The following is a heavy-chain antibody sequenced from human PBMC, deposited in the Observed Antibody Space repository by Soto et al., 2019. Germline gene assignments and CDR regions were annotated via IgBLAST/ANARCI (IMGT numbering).Heavy chain of an antibody. CDR3: ARIEDILTGPDY. CDR1: GGTFSSYA. Sequence: ASVKVSCKASGGTFSSYAISWVRQAPGQGLEWMGGIIPIFGTANYAQKFQGRVTMTTDTSTSTAYMELRSLRSDDTAVYYCARIEDILTGPDYWGQGTLVTVSS. CDR2: IIPIFGTA. J-gene: IGHJ4*02. V-gene: IGHV1-69*05. D-gene: IGHD3-9*01.